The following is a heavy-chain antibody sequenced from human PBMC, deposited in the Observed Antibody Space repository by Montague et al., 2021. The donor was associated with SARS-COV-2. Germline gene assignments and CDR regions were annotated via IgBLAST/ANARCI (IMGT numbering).Heavy chain of an antibody. Sequence: SLRLSCAGSGFTLSSNYMTWVRQTPGKRLRWVSVIYGANTYYADSVKGRFTISRDDSRNTQHLQMDSLRADDTAVYFCARGGSHLGELSFDYWGQGTLVTVSS. CDR1: GFTLSSNY. V-gene: IGHV3-53*01. D-gene: IGHD3-16*02. J-gene: IGHJ4*02. CDR3: ARGGSHLGELSFDY. CDR2: IYGANT.